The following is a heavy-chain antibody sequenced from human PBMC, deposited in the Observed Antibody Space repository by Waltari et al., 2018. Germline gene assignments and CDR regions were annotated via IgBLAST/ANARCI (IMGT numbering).Heavy chain of an antibody. V-gene: IGHV1-8*03. Sequence: QVQLMQSGAEVKKPGDSVKVSCQASGYNFRSYDINWVRRAAGQGLEWMGLMNPSNGNADYAHKFRGRLTFTRDASMNTAHMELSSLTSDDTAEYFCARAYFGSASYPFDSWGQGALVTVSS. CDR3: ARAYFGSASYPFDS. CDR1: GYNFRSYD. CDR2: MNPSNGNA. J-gene: IGHJ4*02. D-gene: IGHD3-10*01.